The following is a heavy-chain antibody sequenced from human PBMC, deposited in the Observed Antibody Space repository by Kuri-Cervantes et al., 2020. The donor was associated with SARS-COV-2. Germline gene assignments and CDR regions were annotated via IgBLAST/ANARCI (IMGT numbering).Heavy chain of an antibody. J-gene: IGHJ4*02. D-gene: IGHD4-17*01. V-gene: IGHV4-59*01. CDR2: IYYSGSV. CDR1: GGSISSSY. CDR3: TTVTPTSVFDF. Sequence: SETLSLTCTVSGGSISSSYWSWIWQPPGKGLEWIGYIYYSGSVSYNPSLMSRVTISVDTSKNQFSLRLTSVTAADTAVYYCTTVTPTSVFDFWGQGTLVTVSS.